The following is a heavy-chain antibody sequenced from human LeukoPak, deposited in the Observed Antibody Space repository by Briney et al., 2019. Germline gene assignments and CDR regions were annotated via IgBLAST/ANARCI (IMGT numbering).Heavy chain of an antibody. J-gene: IGHJ5*02. Sequence: SETLSLTCTVSGDSISSSSYYWGWIRQPPGKGLEWIGNIYHSGSTHYNPSLKSRVTISVDTSNNQFSLRLSSVTAADTAVYFCARDLLAEYYYGSGSYPNWFDPWGQGTLVTVSS. CDR3: ARDLLAEYYYGSGSYPNWFDP. V-gene: IGHV4-39*07. CDR1: GDSISSSSYY. D-gene: IGHD3-10*01. CDR2: IYHSGST.